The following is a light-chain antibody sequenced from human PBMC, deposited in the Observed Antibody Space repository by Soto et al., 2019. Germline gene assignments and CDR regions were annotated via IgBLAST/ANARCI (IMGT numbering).Light chain of an antibody. CDR1: SYNVGTNA. CDR3: TAWDDSLNGRV. J-gene: IGLJ3*02. V-gene: IGLV1-44*01. Sequence: QSVLTQPPSASGTPGQRVSISCSGSSYNVGTNAVSWYQHLPGSAPKHLIYNDNLRLSGVPDRRSASKSGASASLAISGLQSEDEAHYYCTAWDDSLNGRVFGGGTKLTVL. CDR2: NDN.